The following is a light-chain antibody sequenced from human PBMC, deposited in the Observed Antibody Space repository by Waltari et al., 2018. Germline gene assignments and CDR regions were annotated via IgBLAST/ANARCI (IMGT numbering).Light chain of an antibody. CDR1: RSDVGGFNY. J-gene: IGLJ3*02. V-gene: IGLV2-14*01. CDR2: EAT. CDR3: SSYASSNFLV. Sequence: QSALSQPASVSGSPGQSITISCTGARSDVGGFNYVSWYQQNPGKAPKLLIFEATKRPSGVSSRCSGSPSGNTASLTISGLQAEDEADYYCSSYASSNFLVFGGGTKVTVL.